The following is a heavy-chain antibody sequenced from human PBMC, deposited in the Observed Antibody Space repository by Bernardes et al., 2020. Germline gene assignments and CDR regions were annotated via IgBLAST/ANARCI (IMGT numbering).Heavy chain of an antibody. Sequence: ASVKVSCKASGYTLTSYGISWVRQAPGQGLEWMGWISAYNGNTNYAQKLQGRVTMTTDTSTSTAYMELRSLRSDDTTVYYCARAGPTYYYDSSGYLGYWGQGTLVTVSS. J-gene: IGHJ4*02. CDR1: GYTLTSYG. CDR3: ARAGPTYYYDSSGYLGY. D-gene: IGHD3-22*01. CDR2: ISAYNGNT. V-gene: IGHV1-18*01.